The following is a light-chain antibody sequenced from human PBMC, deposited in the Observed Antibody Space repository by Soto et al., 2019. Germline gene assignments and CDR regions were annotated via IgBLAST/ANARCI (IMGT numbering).Light chain of an antibody. Sequence: VLTQSPGTLSLSPGERGTLSCRASQSISSNFVAWYQQKPGQAPRLLIYDASNRATGIPARFSGSGSGTDFTLTISRPEPEDFAIYYCQQRSTWPAYTFGQGTKLEIK. CDR2: DAS. CDR3: QQRSTWPAYT. J-gene: IGKJ2*01. CDR1: QSISSN. V-gene: IGKV3-11*01.